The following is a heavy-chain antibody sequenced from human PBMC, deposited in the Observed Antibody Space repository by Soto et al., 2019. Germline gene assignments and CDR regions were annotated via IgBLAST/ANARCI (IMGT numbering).Heavy chain of an antibody. D-gene: IGHD1-1*01. CDR3: AKEAKNWKNQFDY. J-gene: IGHJ4*02. Sequence: PGGSLRLSCAASGFTFSSYGMHWVRQAPGKGLEWVAVISYDGSNKYYADSVKGRFTISRDNSKNTLYLQMNSLRAEDTAVYYCAKEAKNWKNQFDYWGQGTLVTVSS. V-gene: IGHV3-30*18. CDR2: ISYDGSNK. CDR1: GFTFSSYG.